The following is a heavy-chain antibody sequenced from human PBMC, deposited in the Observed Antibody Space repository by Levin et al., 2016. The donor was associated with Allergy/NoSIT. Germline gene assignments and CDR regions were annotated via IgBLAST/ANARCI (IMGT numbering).Heavy chain of an antibody. V-gene: IGHV1-69*13. CDR2: IIPIFSTA. CDR1: GGTFRSFA. J-gene: IGHJ4*01. Sequence: SVKVSCKASGGTFRSFAVSWVRQAPGQGPDWMGGIIPIFSTANYAQKFRGRLTITADESTGTTYMELGSLRSEDTAVYYCRVWGGSATSKHNFWSGPLDFWGQGTLVTVSS. D-gene: IGHD3-3*01. CDR3: RVWGGSATSKHNFWSGPLDF.